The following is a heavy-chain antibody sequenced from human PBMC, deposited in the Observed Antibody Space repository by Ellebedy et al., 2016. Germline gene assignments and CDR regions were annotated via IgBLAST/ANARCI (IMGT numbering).Heavy chain of an antibody. CDR3: AREGHSSGHAGDFDV. CDR1: DFTFSAYY. Sequence: GESLKISXLASDFTFSAYYMHWVRQAPGKGLEWVAVIAPGENIQNYVDSVKGRFTISRDNPTNTVYLQMDSLRAEDAAVYYCAREGHSSGHAGDFDVWGQGTLVTVSS. V-gene: IGHV3-30*03. D-gene: IGHD6-19*01. CDR2: IAPGENIQ. J-gene: IGHJ4*02.